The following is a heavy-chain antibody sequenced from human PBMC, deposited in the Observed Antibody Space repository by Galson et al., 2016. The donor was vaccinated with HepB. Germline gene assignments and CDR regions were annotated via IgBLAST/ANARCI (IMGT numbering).Heavy chain of an antibody. CDR3: AKVGGLGSHFNAADY. D-gene: IGHD3-10*01. J-gene: IGHJ4*02. CDR2: ISYDGTNK. Sequence: SLRLSCAASGFTFSSYAMHWVRQAPGKGLEWVALISYDGTNKYYADSVKGRFTISRDNSKNTVYLEMNSLRAEDTAVYYCAKVGGLGSHFNAADYWGQGTLVTVSS. CDR1: GFTFSSYA. V-gene: IGHV3-30*18.